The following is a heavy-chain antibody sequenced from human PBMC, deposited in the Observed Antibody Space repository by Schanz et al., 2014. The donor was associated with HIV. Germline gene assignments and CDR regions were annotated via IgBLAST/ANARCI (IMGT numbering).Heavy chain of an antibody. J-gene: IGHJ4*02. D-gene: IGHD5-12*01. Sequence: QMQLVESGGGLVKPGGSLRLSCAASGFTFSDYYMARIRQAPGKGLEYVSHISNGDVPVYADSLKGRFTISRDNAKNSLFLQMNSLRAEDTAVYYCARVPRWLQPHFDYWGQGILVTVSS. V-gene: IGHV3-11*04. CDR1: GFTFSDYY. CDR3: ARVPRWLQPHFDY. CDR2: ISNGDVPV.